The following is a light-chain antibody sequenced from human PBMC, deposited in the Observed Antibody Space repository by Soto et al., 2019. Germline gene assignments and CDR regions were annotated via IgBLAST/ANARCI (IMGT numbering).Light chain of an antibody. CDR1: QTVTRNY. CDR2: DAS. V-gene: IGKV3-20*01. J-gene: IGKJ4*01. CDR3: QQYGSSRPLT. Sequence: EIVLTQSPGTLSLSPGERATLSCRASQTVTRNYLAWYQQRPGQPPRLLIYDASIRATGIPDRFSGGGSGTDFTLTISRLEPEDFAVYYCQQYGSSRPLTFGAGTKVDIK.